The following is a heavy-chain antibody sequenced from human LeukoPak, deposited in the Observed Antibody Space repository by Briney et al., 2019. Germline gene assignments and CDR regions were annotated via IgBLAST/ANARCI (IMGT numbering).Heavy chain of an antibody. V-gene: IGHV3-11*01. J-gene: IGHJ4*02. CDR1: GFTFSDYY. CDR2: ISTSGSTI. Sequence: PGGSLRLSCAASGFTFSDYYMSWIRQAPGKGLEWVSYISTSGSTIYYADSVKGRFTISRDNAKNSLYLQMNSLRAEDTAVYYCASERLRYFLDYWGQGTPITVSS. CDR3: ASERLRYFLDY. D-gene: IGHD3-9*01.